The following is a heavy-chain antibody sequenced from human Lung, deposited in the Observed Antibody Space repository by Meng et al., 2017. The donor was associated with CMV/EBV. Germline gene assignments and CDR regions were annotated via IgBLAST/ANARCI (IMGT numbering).Heavy chain of an antibody. Sequence: GESXKISXAASGFTFSNAWMSWVRQAPGKGLEWVGRIKSKTDGGTTDYAAPVKGRFTISRDDSKNTLYLQMNSLKTEDTAVYYCTTDEYCSSTSCYPPFDYWGQGTLVTVSS. CDR3: TTDEYCSSTSCYPPFDY. D-gene: IGHD2-2*01. J-gene: IGHJ4*02. V-gene: IGHV3-15*01. CDR1: GFTFSNAW. CDR2: IKSKTDGGTT.